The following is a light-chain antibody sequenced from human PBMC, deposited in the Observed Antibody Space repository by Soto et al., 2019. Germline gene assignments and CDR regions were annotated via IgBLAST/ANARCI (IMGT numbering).Light chain of an antibody. CDR3: AAWDDSLNGYV. V-gene: IGLV1-36*01. CDR2: YDD. J-gene: IGLJ1*01. Sequence: QSVLTQPPSVSEAPRQRVTISCSGSSSNIGNNAVNWYQQLPGKAPKLLIYYDDLLPSGVSDRFSGSKSGTSASLAISGLQSEDEADYYCAAWDDSLNGYVCGTGPNFTVL. CDR1: SSNIGNNA.